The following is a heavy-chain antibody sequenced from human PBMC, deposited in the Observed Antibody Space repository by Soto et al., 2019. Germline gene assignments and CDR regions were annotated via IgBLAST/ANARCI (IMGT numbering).Heavy chain of an antibody. V-gene: IGHV3-30*18. J-gene: IGHJ4*02. CDR3: AKDGSHNFDY. CDR2: MSYDGSNE. CDR1: GFTFSHYA. D-gene: IGHD1-26*01. Sequence: QVQLVESGAGVVQPGRSLRLSCAASGFTFSHYAMHWVRQAPGKGLEWVALMSYDGSNEYYADSVKGRFTISRDNSKNPLYLQMNSLRAEDTAVYYCAKDGSHNFDYWGQGTLVTVSS.